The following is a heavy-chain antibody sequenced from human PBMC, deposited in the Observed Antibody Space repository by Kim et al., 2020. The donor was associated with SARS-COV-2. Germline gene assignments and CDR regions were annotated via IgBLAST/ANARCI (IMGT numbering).Heavy chain of an antibody. Sequence: KSRVTISVDTSKNQFSLKLSSVTAADTAVYYCARSGVLWFGELLSATFDYWGQGTLVTVSS. CDR3: ARSGVLWFGELLSATFDY. D-gene: IGHD3-10*01. V-gene: IGHV4-31*02. J-gene: IGHJ4*02.